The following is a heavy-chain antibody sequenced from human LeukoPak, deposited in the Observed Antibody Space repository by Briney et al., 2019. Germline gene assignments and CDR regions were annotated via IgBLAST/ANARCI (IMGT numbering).Heavy chain of an antibody. CDR3: ARDEEMAVLFDY. Sequence: GGSLRLSCAASGFTFSSYSMNWVRQAPGNGLEWVSSISSSSTYIYYADSVKGRFTISRDNAKNSLYLQMNSLRAEDTAVYYCARDEEMAVLFDYWGQGTLVTVSS. J-gene: IGHJ4*02. V-gene: IGHV3-21*01. D-gene: IGHD5-24*01. CDR2: ISSSSTYI. CDR1: GFTFSSYS.